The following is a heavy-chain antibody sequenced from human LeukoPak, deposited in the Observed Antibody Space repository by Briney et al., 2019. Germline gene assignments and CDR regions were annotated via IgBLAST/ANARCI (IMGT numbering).Heavy chain of an antibody. Sequence: ASVKVSCKASGGTFISYAISWVRQAPGQGLEWMGGIIPIFGTANYAQKFQGRVTITADESTSTAYMELSSLRSEDTAVYYCARVGPYYDSSGYYFNFDYWGQGTLVTVSS. CDR1: GGTFISYA. D-gene: IGHD3-22*01. J-gene: IGHJ4*02. CDR3: ARVGPYYDSSGYYFNFDY. CDR2: IIPIFGTA. V-gene: IGHV1-69*01.